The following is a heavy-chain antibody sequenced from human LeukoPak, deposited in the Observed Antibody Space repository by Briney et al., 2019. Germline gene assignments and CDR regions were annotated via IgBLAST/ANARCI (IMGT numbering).Heavy chain of an antibody. D-gene: IGHD2-2*02. Sequence: SETLSLTCTVSGGSISSYYWSWIRQPPGKGLEWIGYIYTSGSTNYNPSLKSRVTISVDTSKNQFSLKLSSVTAADTAVYYCARQIIYGYYFDYWGQGTLVTVSS. V-gene: IGHV4-4*09. CDR1: GGSISSYY. CDR2: IYTSGST. CDR3: ARQIIYGYYFDY. J-gene: IGHJ4*02.